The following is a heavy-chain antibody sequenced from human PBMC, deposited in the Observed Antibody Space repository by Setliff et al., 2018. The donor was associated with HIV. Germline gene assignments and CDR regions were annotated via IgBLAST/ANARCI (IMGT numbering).Heavy chain of an antibody. CDR1: GYTFTGYY. CDR3: ARSRYDSGGYPDAFDI. CDR2: ISAYNGNT. J-gene: IGHJ3*02. D-gene: IGHD3-22*01. Sequence: ASVKVSCKASGYTFTGYYMNWVRQAPGQGLEWMGWISAYNGNTKYAQKFQGRVTMTTDTSTSTAYMELRSLRSDDTAVYYCARSRYDSGGYPDAFDIWGQGTMVTVSS. V-gene: IGHV1-18*04.